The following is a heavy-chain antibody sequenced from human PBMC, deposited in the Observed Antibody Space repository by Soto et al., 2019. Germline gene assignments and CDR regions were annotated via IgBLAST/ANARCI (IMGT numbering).Heavy chain of an antibody. CDR2: INHSGST. Sequence: SETLSLTCAVSGGSFSGYYWSWIRQPPGKGLEWIGEINHSGSTNYNPSLKSRVTISVDTSKNQFSLKLSSVTAADTAVYYCARGPFGYSNYYYGMDVWGQGTTVTVSS. CDR3: ARGPFGYSNYYYGMDV. J-gene: IGHJ6*02. V-gene: IGHV4-34*01. CDR1: GGSFSGYY. D-gene: IGHD5-18*01.